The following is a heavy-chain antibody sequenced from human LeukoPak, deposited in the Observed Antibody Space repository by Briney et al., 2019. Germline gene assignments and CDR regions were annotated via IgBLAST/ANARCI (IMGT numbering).Heavy chain of an antibody. CDR3: ARAPGGTTRFGVVIRNFDC. J-gene: IGHJ4*02. D-gene: IGHD3-3*01. Sequence: SQTLSLTCTVSGGSISSGGYYWSWIRQPPGKGLEWIGYIYHSGSTYYKPSLKSRVTISVDRSKNQFSLKLSSVTAADTAVYYCARAPGGTTRFGVVIRNFDCWGQGTLVTVSS. V-gene: IGHV4-30-2*01. CDR2: IYHSGST. CDR1: GGSISSGGYY.